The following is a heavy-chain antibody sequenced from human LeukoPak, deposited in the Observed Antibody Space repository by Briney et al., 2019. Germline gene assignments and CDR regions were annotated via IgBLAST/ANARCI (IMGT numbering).Heavy chain of an antibody. CDR2: INPSGGST. Sequence: ASVKVSCKASGYTFTSYYMHWVRQAPGQGLEWMGIINPSGGSTSYAQKFQGRVTITRDTSASTAYMELSSLRSEDTAVYYCARAETDSSGWPNWFDPWGQGTLVTVSS. CDR1: GYTFTSYY. CDR3: ARAETDSSGWPNWFDP. V-gene: IGHV1-46*01. D-gene: IGHD6-19*01. J-gene: IGHJ5*02.